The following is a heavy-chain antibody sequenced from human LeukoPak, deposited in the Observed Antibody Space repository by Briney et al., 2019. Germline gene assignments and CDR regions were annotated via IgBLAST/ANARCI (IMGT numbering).Heavy chain of an antibody. D-gene: IGHD5-24*01. CDR2: FYYSGST. CDR1: GDSISSSSYY. J-gene: IGHJ4*02. CDR3: ARGPFRRGEMASY. Sequence: SETLSLTCTVSGDSISSSSYYWGWIRQPPGKGLEWIGSFYYSGSTYYTPSLKSRVTISVDTSKNQFSLRLRSVTAADTAVYYCARGPFRRGEMASYWGQGTLVTVSS. V-gene: IGHV4-39*07.